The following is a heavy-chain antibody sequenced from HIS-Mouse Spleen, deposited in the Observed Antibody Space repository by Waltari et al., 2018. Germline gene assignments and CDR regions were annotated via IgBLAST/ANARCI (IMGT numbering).Heavy chain of an antibody. CDR1: GGSISSYY. V-gene: IGHV4-4*07. CDR2: NYTIGRT. D-gene: IGHD3-3*01. J-gene: IGHJ3*02. Sequence: QVQLQESGPGLVKPSETLSLTCTVSGGSISSYYWSWIRQPAGKGLEWIGRNYTIGRTHHNPSPKSRVTMSVDTSKNQFSLKLSSVTAADTAVYYCARDFHDFWSGYYGGDKKHDAFDIWGQGTMVTVSS. CDR3: ARDFHDFWSGYYGGDKKHDAFDI.